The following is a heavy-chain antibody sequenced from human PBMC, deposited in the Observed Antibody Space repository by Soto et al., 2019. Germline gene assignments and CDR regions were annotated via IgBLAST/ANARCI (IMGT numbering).Heavy chain of an antibody. CDR1: GGSISSYY. D-gene: IGHD2-2*01. J-gene: IGHJ6*02. Sequence: TSETLSLTCTVPGGSISSYYWSWIRQPPGKGLEWIGYIYYSGSTNYNPSLKSRVTISVDTSKNQFSLKLSSVTAADTAVYYCAGVVPAADYGMDVWGQGTTVTVSS. V-gene: IGHV4-59*01. CDR2: IYYSGST. CDR3: AGVVPAADYGMDV.